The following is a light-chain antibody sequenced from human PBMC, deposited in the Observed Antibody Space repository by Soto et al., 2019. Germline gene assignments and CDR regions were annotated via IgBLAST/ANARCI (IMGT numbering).Light chain of an antibody. CDR3: QQCDNWPRT. Sequence: EIVMTQSPATLSVSQGERATLSCRASQSVGNNLAWYQQIPGQAPSLLIHGASTRATGIPARFSGSGSGTEFTLTISSLQSEDFAVYYCQQCDNWPRTFGQGTKVDI. CDR2: GAS. J-gene: IGKJ1*01. CDR1: QSVGNN. V-gene: IGKV3-15*01.